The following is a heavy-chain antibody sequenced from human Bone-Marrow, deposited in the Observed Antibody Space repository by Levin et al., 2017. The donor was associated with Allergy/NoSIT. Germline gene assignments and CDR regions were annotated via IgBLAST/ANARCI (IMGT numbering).Heavy chain of an antibody. J-gene: IGHJ5*02. Sequence: SQTLSLTCVVSGDSVSSDNYYWHWIRQAPGKGLEWIGYIFYSGHTNYNPSFKSRVTMAVDTSKNQFSLKVFSVTTADTAVYYCAREDPTRIFDWFDPWGQGTLVIVSS. CDR2: IFYSGHT. D-gene: IGHD3-3*01. CDR3: AREDPTRIFDWFDP. CDR1: GDSVSSDNYY. V-gene: IGHV4-61*01.